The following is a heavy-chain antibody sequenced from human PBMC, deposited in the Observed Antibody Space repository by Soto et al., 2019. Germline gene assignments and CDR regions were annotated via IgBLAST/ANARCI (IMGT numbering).Heavy chain of an antibody. CDR1: GDSITNTAYY. CDR3: ARVYGSGSYYFDY. D-gene: IGHD3-10*01. J-gene: IGHJ4*02. Sequence: QLHLQESGPGLVNPSETLSLTCTVSGDSITNTAYYWGWIRQPPGKGLECIGIIYYSGNTYYRPSLKSRVTMSVDTSKNQFSLKLTSVTAADTSMYYCARVYGSGSYYFDYWGQGTLVTVSS. CDR2: IYYSGNT. V-gene: IGHV4-39*01.